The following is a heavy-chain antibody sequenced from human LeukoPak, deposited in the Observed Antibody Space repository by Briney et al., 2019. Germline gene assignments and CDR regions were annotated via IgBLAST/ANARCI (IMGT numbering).Heavy chain of an antibody. J-gene: IGHJ5*02. Sequence: PGGSLRLSRVASGFTVSGNYMSWVRQGPGKGLEWVSVIDSGGSTYYADSVKGRFTISRDKSMNTLYLQMNSLRAEDTAVYYCARVPTYYDTWGQGSLVTVSS. CDR3: ARVPTYYDT. CDR2: IDSGGST. V-gene: IGHV3-53*01. D-gene: IGHD3-9*01. CDR1: GFTVSGNY.